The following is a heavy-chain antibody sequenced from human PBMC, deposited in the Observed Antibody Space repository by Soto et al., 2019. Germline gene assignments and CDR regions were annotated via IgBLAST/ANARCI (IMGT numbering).Heavy chain of an antibody. Sequence: QITLKESGPTLVKPTQTLTLTCTFSGFSLSTSGVGVGWIRQPPGKALEWLALIYWDDDKRYSPSLKSRLTINKVTSKSQVVLTMTIMDPVDTATYSCAHREVYSNYVSHWGQGTLVTVCS. CDR1: GFSLSTSGVG. V-gene: IGHV2-5*02. CDR2: IYWDDDK. CDR3: AHREVYSNYVSH. D-gene: IGHD4-4*01. J-gene: IGHJ4*02.